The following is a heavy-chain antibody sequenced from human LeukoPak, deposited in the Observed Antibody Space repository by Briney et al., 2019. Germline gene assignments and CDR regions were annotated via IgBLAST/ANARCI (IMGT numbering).Heavy chain of an antibody. Sequence: GGSLRLSCAASGFTFSSYAMSWVRQAPGKGLEWVSDISGSGGSTYYADSVKGRFTISRDNSKNTMYLQMNSLRAEDTAVYYCAKGNIVVVVAAGAYWGQGTLVTVSS. CDR3: AKGNIVVVVAAGAY. J-gene: IGHJ4*02. CDR1: GFTFSSYA. D-gene: IGHD2-15*01. V-gene: IGHV3-23*01. CDR2: ISGSGGST.